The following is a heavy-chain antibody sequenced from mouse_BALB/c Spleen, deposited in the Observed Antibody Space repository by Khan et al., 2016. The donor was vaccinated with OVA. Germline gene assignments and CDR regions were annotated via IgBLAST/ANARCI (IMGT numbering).Heavy chain of an antibody. CDR3: TRHGYVAWFTY. D-gene: IGHD2-2*01. V-gene: IGHV1S135*01. CDR1: GYSFTTYY. CDR2: IDPFSGDT. Sequence: VQLQQSVPELMKPGTSVKISCKASGYSFTTYYIHWVMQSHGKSLEWIGYIDPFSGDTTFNQKFKGKATLTVDKSSSTAYIHLSNLTSEDSAIYYCTRHGYVAWFTYWGQGTLVTVSA. J-gene: IGHJ3*01.